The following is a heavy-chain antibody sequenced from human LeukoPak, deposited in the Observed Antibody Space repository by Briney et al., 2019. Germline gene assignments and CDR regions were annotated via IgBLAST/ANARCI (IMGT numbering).Heavy chain of an antibody. CDR2: IYYSGST. J-gene: IGHJ4*02. Sequence: SETLSLTCTVSGGSISSYYWSWIRQPPGKGLEWIGYIYYSGSTDYNPSLKSRVTISVDTSKNEFSLKLTSVTAADTAVYYCARVSRSDWYAFDHWGQGTLVTVSS. CDR1: GGSISSYY. CDR3: ARVSRSDWYAFDH. D-gene: IGHD6-19*01. V-gene: IGHV4-59*01.